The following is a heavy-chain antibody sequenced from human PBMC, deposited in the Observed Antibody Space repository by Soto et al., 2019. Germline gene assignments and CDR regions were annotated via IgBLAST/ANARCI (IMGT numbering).Heavy chain of an antibody. CDR2: INNDESST. CDR1: GFTFSNAW. CDR3: ARGRPWQHYFDF. Sequence: EVQLVESGGGLVQPGGSLRLSCAASGFTFSNAWMHWVRQAPGKGLVWVSRINNDESSTTYADSVKGRFTISRDNGKNTLYLRMDSLSAEDTAVYYCARGRPWQHYFDFWGQGALVTVSS. V-gene: IGHV3-74*01. J-gene: IGHJ4*02.